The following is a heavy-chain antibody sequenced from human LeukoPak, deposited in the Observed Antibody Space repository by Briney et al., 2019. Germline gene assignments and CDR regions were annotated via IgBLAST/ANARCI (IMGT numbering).Heavy chain of an antibody. Sequence: GGSLRLSCAASGFTFSSYGMHWVRQAPGKGLEWVAFIRYDGSNKYYADSVKGRFTISRDNSKNTLYLQMNSLRAEDTAVYYCAKDLVAGSGLFFDYWGRGTLVTVSS. CDR3: AKDLVAGSGLFFDY. CDR2: IRYDGSNK. V-gene: IGHV3-30*02. D-gene: IGHD6-19*01. CDR1: GFTFSSYG. J-gene: IGHJ4*02.